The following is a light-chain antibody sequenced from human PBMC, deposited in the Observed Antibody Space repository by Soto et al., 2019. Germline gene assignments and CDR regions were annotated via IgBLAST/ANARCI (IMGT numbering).Light chain of an antibody. CDR1: QSISSSY. J-gene: IGKJ4*01. CDR3: QQFDSSPIT. V-gene: IGKV3-20*01. CDR2: AAS. Sequence: EIVLTQSPGTLSLSPGERATLSCRASQSISSSYLAWYQQKPGQAPRLLIYAASTRDTGIPDRFSGSGSGTHFTLTISRLEPEDFAVYYCQQFDSSPITFGGATKAEIK.